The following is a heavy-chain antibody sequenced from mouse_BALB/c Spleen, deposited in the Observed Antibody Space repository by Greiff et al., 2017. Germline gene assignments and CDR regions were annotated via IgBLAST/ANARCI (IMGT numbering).Heavy chain of an antibody. Sequence: EVQGVESGGGLVKPGGSLKLSCAASGFTFSSYSMSWVRQTPEKRLEWVASISSGGSTYYPDSVKGRFTISRDNARNILYLQMSSVRSEDTAMYYCARGEFITPFAYWGQGTLVTVSA. CDR3: ARGEFITPFAY. CDR2: ISSGGST. J-gene: IGHJ3*01. D-gene: IGHD1-2*01. V-gene: IGHV5-6-5*01. CDR1: GFTFSSYS.